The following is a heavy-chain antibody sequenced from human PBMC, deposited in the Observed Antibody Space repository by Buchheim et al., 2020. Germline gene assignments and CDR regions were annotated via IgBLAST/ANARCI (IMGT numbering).Heavy chain of an antibody. CDR1: GGSISSYY. Sequence: QVQLQESGPGLVKPSETLSLTCTVSGGSISSYYWSWIRQPAGKGLEWIGRIYTSGSTNYNPSPKSRVTMSVAKSKKHVSPQLSSVTAADTAVYYCARVRRSGYDVSYFDYWGQGTL. D-gene: IGHD5-12*01. CDR3: ARVRRSGYDVSYFDY. J-gene: IGHJ4*02. V-gene: IGHV4-4*07. CDR2: IYTSGST.